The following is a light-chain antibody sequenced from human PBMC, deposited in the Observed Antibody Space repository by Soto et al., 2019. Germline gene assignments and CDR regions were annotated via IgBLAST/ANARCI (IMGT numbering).Light chain of an antibody. CDR3: QQYGDSPES. Sequence: EVVLTQSPGTLSLSPGDRATLSCRASQSVRSNYLAWYQQKAGQPPRLLIFGASSRATGIPDRFSGSGSGTDFSLTISRQEPEDFAVYYCQQYGDSPESFGPGTKVDIK. CDR2: GAS. CDR1: QSVRSNY. J-gene: IGKJ3*01. V-gene: IGKV3-20*01.